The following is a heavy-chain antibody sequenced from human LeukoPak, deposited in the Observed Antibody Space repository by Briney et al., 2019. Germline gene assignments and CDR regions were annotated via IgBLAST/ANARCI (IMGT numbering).Heavy chain of an antibody. CDR1: GGSISSYY. V-gene: IGHV4-59*01. CDR3: ARGGGSGYYDYYFDY. D-gene: IGHD3-22*01. CDR2: IYYSGST. Sequence: SETLSVTCTVSGGSISSYYWSWIRQPPGNGLEWIGYIYYSGSTNYNPSLKSRVTISVDTSKNQFSLKLSSVTAADTAVYYCARGGGSGYYDYYFDYWGQGTLVTVSS. J-gene: IGHJ4*02.